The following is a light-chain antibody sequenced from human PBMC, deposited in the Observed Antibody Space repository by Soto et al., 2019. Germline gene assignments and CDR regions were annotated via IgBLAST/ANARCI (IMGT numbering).Light chain of an antibody. CDR2: DVT. Sequence: QSALTQPASVSGSPGQSITISFSGTSSDVGGYNFVSWYQQHPGKAPKLMIYDVTNRPSGVSSRFSGSKSGNTASLTISGLQAEDEADYYCSSYTSSDTYVFGTGTKLTVL. CDR1: SSDVGGYNF. V-gene: IGLV2-14*01. J-gene: IGLJ1*01. CDR3: SSYTSSDTYV.